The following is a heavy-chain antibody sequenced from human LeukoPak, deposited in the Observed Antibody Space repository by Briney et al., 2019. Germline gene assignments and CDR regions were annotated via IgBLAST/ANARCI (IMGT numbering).Heavy chain of an antibody. CDR2: ISRGSASI. Sequence: GGSLRLSCAASGFTFSSYSMNWVRQAPGKGLEWVSSISRGSASIYYADSLKGQVTISRDNAKNSLSLQMNSLRVDDTAVYYCVRAPPYCGGDCSDWYFDLWGRGTLVTVSS. J-gene: IGHJ2*01. CDR3: VRAPPYCGGDCSDWYFDL. CDR1: GFTFSSYS. D-gene: IGHD2-21*02. V-gene: IGHV3-21*01.